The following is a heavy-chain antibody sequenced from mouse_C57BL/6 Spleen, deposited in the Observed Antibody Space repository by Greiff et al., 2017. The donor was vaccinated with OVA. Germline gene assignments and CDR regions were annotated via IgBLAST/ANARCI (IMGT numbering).Heavy chain of an antibody. CDR2: IHPNSGST. Sequence: QVQLQQSGAELVKPGASVKLSCKASGYTFTSYWMHWVKQRPGQGLEWIGMIHPNSGSTNYNEKFKSKATLTVDKSSSTAYMQLSSLTSEDSAVYYCARVDYYGSNHWYFDVWGTGTTVTVSS. CDR3: ARVDYYGSNHWYFDV. V-gene: IGHV1-64*01. J-gene: IGHJ1*03. CDR1: GYTFTSYW. D-gene: IGHD1-1*01.